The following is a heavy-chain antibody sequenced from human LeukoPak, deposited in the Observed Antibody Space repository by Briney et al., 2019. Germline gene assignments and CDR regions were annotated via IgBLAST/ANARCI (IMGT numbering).Heavy chain of an antibody. V-gene: IGHV3-30-3*01. CDR2: ISYDGSNK. CDR3: AREWEWELLRNVLDY. D-gene: IGHD1-26*01. Sequence: GGSLRLSCAASGFTFSSYAMHWVRQAPGKGLEWVAVISYDGSNKYYADSVKGRFTISRDNPKNTLYLQMNSLRAEDTAVYYCAREWEWELLRNVLDYWGQGTLVTVSS. J-gene: IGHJ4*02. CDR1: GFTFSSYA.